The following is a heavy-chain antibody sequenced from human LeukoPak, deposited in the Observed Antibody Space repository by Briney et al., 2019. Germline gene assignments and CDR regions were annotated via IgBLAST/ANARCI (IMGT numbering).Heavy chain of an antibody. V-gene: IGHV3-48*01. Sequence: GGSLRLSCAASGFTFSSYSMNWVRQAPGKGLEWLSCITSGSGTVYYADSVKGRFAISRDNANNSLYLQMNSLRAEDTAVYYCASSERYSSSYYGPVDYWGQGTLVTVSS. CDR1: GFTFSSYS. D-gene: IGHD6-13*01. CDR3: ASSERYSSSYYGPVDY. J-gene: IGHJ4*02. CDR2: ITSGSGTV.